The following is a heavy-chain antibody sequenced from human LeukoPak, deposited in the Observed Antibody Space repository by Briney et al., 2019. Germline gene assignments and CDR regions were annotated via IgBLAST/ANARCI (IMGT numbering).Heavy chain of an antibody. V-gene: IGHV3-7*05. Sequence: GGSLRLSCAASRFTFSSYWMTWVCQAPGKGLEWVANIKQDGSEKYYLGSVRGRFTISRDNAKNSLYLQMNSLRAEDTAVYYCVLGWDRSAFDIWGQGTMVTVSS. D-gene: IGHD6-19*01. CDR1: RFTFSSYW. J-gene: IGHJ3*02. CDR2: IKQDGSEK. CDR3: VLGWDRSAFDI.